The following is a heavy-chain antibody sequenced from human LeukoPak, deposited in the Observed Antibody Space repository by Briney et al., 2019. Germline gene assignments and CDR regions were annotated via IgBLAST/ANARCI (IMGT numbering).Heavy chain of an antibody. Sequence: GGSLRPSCAASGFTFSGYWMSWVRQAPGKGLEWVANIDQDGSEIYYVDSVKGRFTISRDNAKNSLSLHMNSLRAEDTAVYYCARVAAAGFDYWGQGNLVTVSS. CDR3: ARVAAAGFDY. J-gene: IGHJ4*02. V-gene: IGHV3-7*04. CDR2: IDQDGSEI. CDR1: GFTFSGYW. D-gene: IGHD6-13*01.